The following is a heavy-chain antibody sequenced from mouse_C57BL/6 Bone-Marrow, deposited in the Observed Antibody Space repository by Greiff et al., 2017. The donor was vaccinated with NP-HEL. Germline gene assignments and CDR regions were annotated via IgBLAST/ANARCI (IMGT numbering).Heavy chain of an antibody. V-gene: IGHV1-54*01. CDR3: AREGIYYDYDGTPYFDY. J-gene: IGHJ2*01. CDR2: INPGSGGT. D-gene: IGHD2-4*01. CDR1: GYAFTNYL. Sequence: VQLQQSGAELVRPGTSVKVSCKASGYAFTNYLIEWVKQRPGQGLEWIGVINPGSGGTNYNEKFKGKATLTADKSSSTAYMQLSSLTSEDSAVYFCAREGIYYDYDGTPYFDYWGQGTTLTVSS.